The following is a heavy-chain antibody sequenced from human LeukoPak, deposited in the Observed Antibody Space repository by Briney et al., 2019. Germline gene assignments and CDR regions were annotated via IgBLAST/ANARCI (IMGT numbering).Heavy chain of an antibody. D-gene: IGHD1-26*01. J-gene: IGHJ4*02. V-gene: IGHV1-8*02. CDR3: ARGASWELPDY. CDR2: MNPNSGNT. CDR1: GYIFTNYD. Sequence: ASVKVSCKASGYIFTNYDFSWVRQASGQGLEWMGWMNPNSGNTGYSQKFQGRVTMTRNTSISTAYMELSGLRSEDTAVYYCARGASWELPDYWGQGTLVTVSS.